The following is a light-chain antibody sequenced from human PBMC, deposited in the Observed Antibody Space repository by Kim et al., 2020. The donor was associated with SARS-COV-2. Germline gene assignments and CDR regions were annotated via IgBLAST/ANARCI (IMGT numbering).Light chain of an antibody. J-gene: IGKJ1*01. Sequence: EIVMTQSPGTLSVSPGERATVSCRASQSVSSNLAWYQQKPGQGLRLLIYGASTRATGVPARFSGSGSGTEFTLTISSLQSEDFAVYYCQQYNNWPPTFGQGTKVDIK. V-gene: IGKV3-15*01. CDR2: GAS. CDR1: QSVSSN. CDR3: QQYNNWPPT.